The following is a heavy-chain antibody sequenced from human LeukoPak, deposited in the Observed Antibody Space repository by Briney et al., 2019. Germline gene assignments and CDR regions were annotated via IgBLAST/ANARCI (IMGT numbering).Heavy chain of an antibody. CDR1: GFTFGSYW. J-gene: IGHJ5*02. V-gene: IGHV3-74*01. CDR3: ARRVSATRWFDP. CDR2: INSDGSTT. D-gene: IGHD2-15*01. Sequence: GGSLRLSCAASGFTFGSYWMHWVRQAPGKGLVWVSRINSDGSTTNYADSVKGRFTISRDNAENTLYLQMNSLRVEDTAVYYCARRVSATRWFDPWGQGTLVTVSS.